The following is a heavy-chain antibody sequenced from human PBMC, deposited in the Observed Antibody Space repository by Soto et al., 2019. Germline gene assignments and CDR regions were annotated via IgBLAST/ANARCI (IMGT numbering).Heavy chain of an antibody. D-gene: IGHD5-12*01. CDR1: GYTFTSYG. J-gene: IGHJ6*02. CDR2: ISAYNGNT. Sequence: GASVKVSCKASGYTFTSYGISWVRQAPGQGLEWMGWISAYNGNTNYAQKLQGRVTMTTDTSTSTAYMELRSLRSDDTAVYYCARGGYSGYDWPLYYYGMDVWGQGTTVTVSS. CDR3: ARGGYSGYDWPLYYYGMDV. V-gene: IGHV1-18*01.